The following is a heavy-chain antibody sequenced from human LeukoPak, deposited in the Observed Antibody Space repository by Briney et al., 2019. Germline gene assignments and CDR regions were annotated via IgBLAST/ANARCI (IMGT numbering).Heavy chain of an antibody. J-gene: IGHJ3*02. Sequence: PGGSLRLSCAASGFTFSSYWMSWVRQAPGKGLEWVANIKQDGSEKYYVDSVKGRFTISRDNAKNSLYLQMNSLRAEDTAVYYCAREKDYYDSSGYAFDIWGQGTMVTVSS. V-gene: IGHV3-7*01. D-gene: IGHD3-22*01. CDR1: GFTFSSYW. CDR3: AREKDYYDSSGYAFDI. CDR2: IKQDGSEK.